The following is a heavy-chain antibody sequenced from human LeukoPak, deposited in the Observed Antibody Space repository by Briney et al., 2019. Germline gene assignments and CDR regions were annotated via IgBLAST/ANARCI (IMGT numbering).Heavy chain of an antibody. D-gene: IGHD3-9*01. Sequence: SVKASCKASGGTFSSYAISWVRQAPGQGLEWMGGIIPIFGTANYAQKFQGRVTITADESTSTAYMELSSLRSEDTAVYYCARDFVENRSYYDILTGYRVFDPWGQGTLVTVSS. CDR2: IIPIFGTA. CDR3: ARDFVENRSYYDILTGYRVFDP. J-gene: IGHJ5*02. V-gene: IGHV1-69*13. CDR1: GGTFSSYA.